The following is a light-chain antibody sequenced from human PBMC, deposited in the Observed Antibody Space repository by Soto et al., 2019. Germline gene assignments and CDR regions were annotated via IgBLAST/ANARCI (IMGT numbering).Light chain of an antibody. CDR3: QTWDTGIQV. Sequence: QLLLTQSPSASASLGASVKLTCTLSSGHSSYSIAWHQQQPDKGPRYLMKVNSDDSHNKGDGIPDRFSGSSSGAERYLTISSLQSEDEADYYCQTWDTGIQVFGGGTKVTVL. J-gene: IGLJ2*01. V-gene: IGLV4-69*01. CDR2: VNSDDSH. CDR1: SGHSSYS.